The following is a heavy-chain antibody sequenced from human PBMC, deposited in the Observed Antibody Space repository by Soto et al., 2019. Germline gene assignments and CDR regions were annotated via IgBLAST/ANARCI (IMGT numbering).Heavy chain of an antibody. D-gene: IGHD2-8*01. Sequence: QVQLQESGPGLVKPSETLSLTCTVSGGSVSSGSYYWSWIRQPPGKGLEWIGYIYYSGSTNYNPSRKSRVTISVDTSKNQFSLKLSSVTAADTAVYYCARGVYADNYYYGMDVWGQGTTVTVSS. V-gene: IGHV4-61*01. CDR2: IYYSGST. CDR3: ARGVYADNYYYGMDV. J-gene: IGHJ6*02. CDR1: GGSVSSGSYY.